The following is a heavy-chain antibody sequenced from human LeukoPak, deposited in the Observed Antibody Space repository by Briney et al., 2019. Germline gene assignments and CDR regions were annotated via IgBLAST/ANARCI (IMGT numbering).Heavy chain of an antibody. J-gene: IGHJ6*02. V-gene: IGHV4-59*01. CDR1: GGSISSYY. CDR2: IYTSGST. CDR3: ARDYGDYVRYYYGMDV. Sequence: KPSETLSLTCTVSGGSISSYYWSWIRQPPGKGLEWIGYIYTSGSTNYNPSLKSRVTISVDTSKNQFSLKLSSVTAADTAVYYCARDYGDYVRYYYGMDVWGQGTTVTVSS. D-gene: IGHD4-17*01.